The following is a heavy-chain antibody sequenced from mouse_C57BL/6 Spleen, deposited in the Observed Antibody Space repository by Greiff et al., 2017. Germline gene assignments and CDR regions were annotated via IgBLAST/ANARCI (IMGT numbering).Heavy chain of an antibody. CDR1: GYTFTSYW. CDR2: IYPGSGST. J-gene: IGHJ3*01. V-gene: IGHV1-55*01. D-gene: IGHD2-4*01. CDR3: ARERGIYYDYVGFAY. Sequence: QVQLQQSGAELVKPGASVKMSCKASGYTFTSYWITWVKQRPGQGLEWIGDIYPGSGSTNYNEKFKSKATLTVDTSSSTAYMQLSSLTSEDSAVYYCARERGIYYDYVGFAYWGQGTLVTVSA.